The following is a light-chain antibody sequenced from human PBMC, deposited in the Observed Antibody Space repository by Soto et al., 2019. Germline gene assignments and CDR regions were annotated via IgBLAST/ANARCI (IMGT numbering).Light chain of an antibody. Sequence: QSALTQPASVSGSPGQSITISCTGTSSDVGGYNYVSWYQQHPGKAPKLMIYEVSNRPSRVSNRFSGSKTGNTASLPISGLQAEDEADYYCCSSTGSSTPYVFGTGTKLTVL. CDR3: CSSTGSSTPYV. J-gene: IGLJ1*01. CDR2: EVS. V-gene: IGLV2-14*01. CDR1: SSDVGGYNY.